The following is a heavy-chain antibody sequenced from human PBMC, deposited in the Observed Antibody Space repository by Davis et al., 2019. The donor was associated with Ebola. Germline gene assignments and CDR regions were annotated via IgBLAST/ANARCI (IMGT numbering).Heavy chain of an antibody. CDR2: INPSGGST. Sequence: ASVKVSCKASGYTFTNYYMHWVRQAPGQGLEWMGMINPSGGSTSYAQKFQGRVTMTRDTSTSTVYMELSSLRSEDTAVYYCAREVIVVVVAATRQPYYYYYGMDVWGKGTTVTVSS. V-gene: IGHV1-46*01. CDR3: AREVIVVVVAATRQPYYYYYGMDV. D-gene: IGHD2-15*01. CDR1: GYTFTNYY. J-gene: IGHJ6*04.